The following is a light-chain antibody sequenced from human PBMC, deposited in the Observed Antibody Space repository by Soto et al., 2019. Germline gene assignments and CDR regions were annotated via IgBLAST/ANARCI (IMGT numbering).Light chain of an antibody. J-gene: IGLJ2*01. V-gene: IGLV2-8*01. CDR1: SCDVGGYNY. Sequence: QSALTQPPTASGSLGQSVTISCTGTSCDVGGYNYVSWHQQHPGKAPKVMIYEVTKRPPGVPDRFSGSKSGNTASLTVSGLQAEDEADYYCSSFAGGGNPVLLGGGTQLTVL. CDR3: SSFAGGGNPVL. CDR2: EVT.